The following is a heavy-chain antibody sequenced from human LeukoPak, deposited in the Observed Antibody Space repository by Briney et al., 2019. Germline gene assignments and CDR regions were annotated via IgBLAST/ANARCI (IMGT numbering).Heavy chain of an antibody. Sequence: VASVKVSCKASGYTFTSYGISWVRQAPREGLEWMGCISAYNGNTNYAQKLQGRVTMTTDTSTSTAYMELRSLRSDDTAVYYCAREAYYYDNSVYYIVAFDIWGQGTMVTVSS. CDR2: ISAYNGNT. D-gene: IGHD3-22*01. CDR1: GYTFTSYG. V-gene: IGHV1-18*01. J-gene: IGHJ3*02. CDR3: AREAYYYDNSVYYIVAFDI.